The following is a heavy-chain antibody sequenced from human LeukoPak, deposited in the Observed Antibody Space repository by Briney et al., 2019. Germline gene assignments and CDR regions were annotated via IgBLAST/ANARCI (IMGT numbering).Heavy chain of an antibody. CDR3: AKDSGAVAHNWFDP. Sequence: PGGSLRLSCAASGFTFDDYAMHWVRQAPGKGLEWGSGISWNSGSIGYADSVKGRFTISRDNAKNSLYLQMNSLRAEDTALYYCAKDSGAVAHNWFDPWGQGTLVTVSS. D-gene: IGHD6-19*01. V-gene: IGHV3-9*01. J-gene: IGHJ5*02. CDR1: GFTFDDYA. CDR2: ISWNSGSI.